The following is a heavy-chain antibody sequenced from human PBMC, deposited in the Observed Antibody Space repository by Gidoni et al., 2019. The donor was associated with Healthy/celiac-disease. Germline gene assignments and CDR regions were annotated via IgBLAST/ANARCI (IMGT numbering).Heavy chain of an antibody. V-gene: IGHV3-9*01. Sequence: EVQLVESGGGLVQPGRSLRLSCAASGFTFDDYAMHWVRQAPGKGLECGSGIRWNSGSIGYADSVKGRFTISRDNAKNSLYLQMNSLRAEDTALYYCAKEWQSRIVGAPANYYYYGMDVWGQGTTVTVSS. CDR1: GFTFDDYA. CDR3: AKEWQSRIVGAPANYYYYGMDV. D-gene: IGHD1-26*01. J-gene: IGHJ6*02. CDR2: IRWNSGSI.